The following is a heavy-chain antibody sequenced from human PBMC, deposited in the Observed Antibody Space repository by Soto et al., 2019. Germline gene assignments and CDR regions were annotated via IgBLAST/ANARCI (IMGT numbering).Heavy chain of an antibody. D-gene: IGHD3-16*01. V-gene: IGHV4-38-2*01. CDR2: IYHSGST. CDR1: GYSISSGYY. J-gene: IGHJ5*02. Sequence: PSETLSLTCAVSGYSISSGYYWGCIRQPPGKGLEWIGSIYHSGSTYYNPSLKSRVTISVDTSKNQFSLKLSSVTAADTAVYYCARGLGPANWFDPWGQGTLVTVSS. CDR3: ARGLGPANWFDP.